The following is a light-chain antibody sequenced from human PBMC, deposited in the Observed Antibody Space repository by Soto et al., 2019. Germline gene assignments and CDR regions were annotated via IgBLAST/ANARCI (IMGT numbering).Light chain of an antibody. CDR1: RSVSSY. CDR2: DAS. CDR3: QQRNSWPFT. V-gene: IGKV3-11*01. J-gene: IGKJ4*01. Sequence: ETVLTQSPATLSLSPGERASLSCRASRSVSSYLAWYQQKLGQAPRLLNYDASNRASGIPARFSGSGSETDFTLTISSLEPEDFAVYYCQQRNSWPFTFGEGTKVDIK.